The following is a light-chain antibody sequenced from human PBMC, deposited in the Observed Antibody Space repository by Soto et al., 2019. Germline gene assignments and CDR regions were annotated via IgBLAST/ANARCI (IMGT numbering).Light chain of an antibody. V-gene: IGLV1-40*01. CDR2: GNN. Sequence: QSVLTQPPSVSGAPGQRVTISCTGSSSNIGARYAVQWYQQLPGTAPKLLIYGNNNRPSGVPDRFSGSKSGTSASLAITGLQAEDGADYYCQYYDTSLRHYVFGAGTKVTVL. CDR1: SSNIGARYA. CDR3: QYYDTSLRHYV. J-gene: IGLJ1*01.